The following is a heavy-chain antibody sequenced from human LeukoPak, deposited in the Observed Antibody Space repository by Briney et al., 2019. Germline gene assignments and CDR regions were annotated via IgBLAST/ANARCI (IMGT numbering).Heavy chain of an antibody. CDR3: ARGGGYCSSTSCYRNWFDP. J-gene: IGHJ5*02. CDR2: IYTSGST. D-gene: IGHD2-2*02. V-gene: IGHV4-4*07. Sequence: SETLSLTCTVSGGSISSYYWSWIRQPAGQGLEWIGRIYTSGSTNYNPSLKSRVTMSVDTSKNQFSLKLSSVTAADTAVYYCARGGGYCSSTSCYRNWFDPWGQGTLVTVSS. CDR1: GGSISSYY.